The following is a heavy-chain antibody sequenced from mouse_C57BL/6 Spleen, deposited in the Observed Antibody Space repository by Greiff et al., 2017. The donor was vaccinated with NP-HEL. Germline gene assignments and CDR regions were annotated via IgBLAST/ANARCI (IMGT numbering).Heavy chain of an antibody. CDR2: IHPNSGST. CDR3: ARVDYDGTGAMDY. V-gene: IGHV1-64*01. Sequence: VKLQQPGAELVKPGASVKLSCKASGYTFTSYWMHWVKQRPGQGLEWIGMIHPNSGSTNYNEKFKSKATLTVDKSSSTAYMQLSSLTSEDSAVYYCARVDYDGTGAMDYWGQGTSVTVSS. CDR1: GYTFTSYW. D-gene: IGHD2-4*01. J-gene: IGHJ4*01.